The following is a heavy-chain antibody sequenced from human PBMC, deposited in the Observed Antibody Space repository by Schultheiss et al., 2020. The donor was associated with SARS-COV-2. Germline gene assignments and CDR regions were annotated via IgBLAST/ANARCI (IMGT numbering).Heavy chain of an antibody. CDR1: GFTFSTNA. D-gene: IGHD3-9*01. CDR2: ISYDGRNK. V-gene: IGHV3-30*04. Sequence: GGSLRLSCAASGFTFSTNAMHWVRQAPGKGLEWVASISYDGRNKFYANSLKGRFTSSRDNAKNSLDLQMNSLRAEDSAVYYCARDPTYYDILTGSYALYYYGMDVWGQGTTVTVSS. CDR3: ARDPTYYDILTGSYALYYYGMDV. J-gene: IGHJ6*02.